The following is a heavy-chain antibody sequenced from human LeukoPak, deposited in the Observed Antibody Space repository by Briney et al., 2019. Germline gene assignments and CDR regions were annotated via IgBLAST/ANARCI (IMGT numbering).Heavy chain of an antibody. V-gene: IGHV4-31*03. CDR1: GGSISSGGYY. CDR2: IYYSGST. CDR3: ARGLRRYYYDSSGYSS. J-gene: IGHJ5*02. Sequence: PSQTLSLTCTVSGGSISSGGYYWSWIRQHPGKGLEGIGYIYYSGSTYYNPSLKSRVTISVDTSKNQFSLKLSSVTAADTAVYYCARGLRRYYYDSSGYSSWGQGTLVTVSS. D-gene: IGHD3-22*01.